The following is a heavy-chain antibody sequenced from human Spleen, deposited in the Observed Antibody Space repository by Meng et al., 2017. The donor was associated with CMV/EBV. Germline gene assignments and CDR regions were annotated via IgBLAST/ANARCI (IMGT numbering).Heavy chain of an antibody. V-gene: IGHV4-31*03. D-gene: IGHD2-15*01. J-gene: IGHJ6*02. CDR3: ARFTGAASYYGMDV. Sequence: LRLSCTVSGGSISSGGYYWSWIRQHPGKGLEWIGYIYYSGSTYYNPSLKSRVTISVDTSKNQFSLKLSSVTAADTAVYYCARFTGAASYYGMDVWGQGTTVTVSS. CDR2: IYYSGST. CDR1: GGSISSGGYY.